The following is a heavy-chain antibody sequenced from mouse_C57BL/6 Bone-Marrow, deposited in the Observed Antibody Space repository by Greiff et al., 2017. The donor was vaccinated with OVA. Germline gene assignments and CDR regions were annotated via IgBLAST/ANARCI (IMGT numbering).Heavy chain of an antibody. CDR1: GYTFTNYW. CDR3: ARYYAYSRNYFDY. Sequence: QVQLQQSGAELVRPGTSVKMSCKASGYTFTNYWIGWAKQRPGHGLEWIGDIYPGGGYTNYNEKFKGKATLTADKSSSTAYMQFSSLTSEDSAIYYCARYYAYSRNYFDYWAKAPLSQSPQ. CDR2: IYPGGGYT. D-gene: IGHD1-1*02. V-gene: IGHV1-63*01. J-gene: IGHJ2*01.